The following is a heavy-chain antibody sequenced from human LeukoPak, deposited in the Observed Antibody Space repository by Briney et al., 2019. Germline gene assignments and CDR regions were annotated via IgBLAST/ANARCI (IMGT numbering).Heavy chain of an antibody. J-gene: IGHJ4*02. CDR2: IFYSGST. CDR3: ARVDDPVKNFDY. D-gene: IGHD1-1*01. CDR1: GGSISSDDYY. V-gene: IGHV4-30-4*01. Sequence: PSQTLSLTCTVSGGSISSDDYYWSWIRQPPGKGLEWVGYIFYSGSTYYNPSLKGRLTMSVDTSKNQFSLKLSSVTAADTAVYYCARVDDPVKNFDYWGQGTLVTVSS.